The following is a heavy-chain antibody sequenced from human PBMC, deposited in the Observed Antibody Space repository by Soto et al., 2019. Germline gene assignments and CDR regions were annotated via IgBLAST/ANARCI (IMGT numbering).Heavy chain of an antibody. V-gene: IGHV4-4*02. CDR2: IYHSGST. CDR1: GASISGTTSYNW. J-gene: IGHJ4*02. Sequence: QVHLQESGPGLVRPSGTLSLTCAVSGASISGTTSYNWWTWVRQPPGQGLEWIGEIYHSGSTNYNPPLKSRVTMSVDKSTNQFSLKLTSVTAADTAVYYCARMVGATLVDFWGQGTLVTVSS. D-gene: IGHD1-26*01. CDR3: ARMVGATLVDF.